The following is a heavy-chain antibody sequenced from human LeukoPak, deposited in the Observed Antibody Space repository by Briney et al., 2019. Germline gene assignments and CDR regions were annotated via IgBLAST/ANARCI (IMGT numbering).Heavy chain of an antibody. CDR2: ISNRGSTI. V-gene: IGHV3-11*01. CDR3: ARSADRSGYFREITLYYFDY. Sequence: PGGSLRLSCAASGFTFSDFYMTWIRQAPGKGLEWVSYISNRGSTIHYADSVRGRFTISRDNAKKSLYLQMNSLRAEDPAVYYCARSADRSGYFREITLYYFDYWGQGTLVTVSS. D-gene: IGHD3-22*01. CDR1: GFTFSDFY. J-gene: IGHJ4*02.